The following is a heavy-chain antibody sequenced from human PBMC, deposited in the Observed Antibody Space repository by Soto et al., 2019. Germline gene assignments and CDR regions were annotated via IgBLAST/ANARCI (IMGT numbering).Heavy chain of an antibody. V-gene: IGHV4-39*01. Sequence: SETLSLTCTVSGGSISSSSYYWGWIRQPPGKGLEWIGSIYYSGSTYYNPSLKSRVTISVDTSKNQFSLKLSSVTAADTAVYYCARPVWFGEHLSGYNWFDPWGQGTLVNVSS. J-gene: IGHJ5*02. CDR3: ARPVWFGEHLSGYNWFDP. CDR2: IYYSGST. CDR1: GGSISSSSYY. D-gene: IGHD3-10*01.